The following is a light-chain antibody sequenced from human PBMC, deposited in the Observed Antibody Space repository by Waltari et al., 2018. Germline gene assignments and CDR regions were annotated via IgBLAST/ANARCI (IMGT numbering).Light chain of an antibody. V-gene: IGLV2-14*01. Sequence: QSALTQPASVSGSPGQSITISCSGTDSDVGAYDFVSWYQQHPGKAPHLLIYEVSNRPSGISNHFSASKSGNTASLTSSGLQAEDEADYYCSSYTTSSAPGVFGTGTRVTVL. CDR1: DSDVGAYDF. J-gene: IGLJ1*01. CDR3: SSYTTSSAPGV. CDR2: EVS.